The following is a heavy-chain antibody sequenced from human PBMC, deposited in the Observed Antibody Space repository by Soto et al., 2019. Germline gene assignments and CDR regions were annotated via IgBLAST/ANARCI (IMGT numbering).Heavy chain of an antibody. CDR1: GGSISSNNYY. J-gene: IGHJ4*02. CDR3: ARLGKIGYFDY. Sequence: SETRSLTCTVSGGSISSNNYYWGWVRQPPGKGLEWIGSIYYSGNTYYNPSLKSRVTISVDTPKNQFSLKLTSATAADTTVYYCARLGKIGYFDYWGQGALVTVSS. V-gene: IGHV4-39*01. CDR2: IYYSGNT.